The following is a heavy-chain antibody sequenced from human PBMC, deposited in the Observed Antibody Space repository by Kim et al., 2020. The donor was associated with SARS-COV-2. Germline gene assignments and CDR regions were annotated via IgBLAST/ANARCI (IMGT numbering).Heavy chain of an antibody. D-gene: IGHD3-3*01. Sequence: GGSLRLSCAASGFTFSSFAMHWVRQAPGKGLEWVAVISYDGTTKYSDSVKGRFTISRDNANKMLNLQMNSLRPEDTAVYYCARDKSSLRFLEWVLSHWGQGTLVTVSS. CDR3: ARDKSSLRFLEWVLSH. J-gene: IGHJ4*02. CDR1: GFTFSSFA. V-gene: IGHV3-30-3*01. CDR2: ISYDGTTK.